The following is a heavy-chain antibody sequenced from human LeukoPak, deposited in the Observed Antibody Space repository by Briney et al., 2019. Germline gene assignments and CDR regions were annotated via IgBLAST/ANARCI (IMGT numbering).Heavy chain of an antibody. CDR2: MNPNSGNT. J-gene: IGHJ5*02. D-gene: IGHD6-13*01. CDR3: ARGRIAAAGTLNWFDP. V-gene: IGHV1-8*01. Sequence: GASVKVSCKASGYTFTSYDINWVRQATGQGLEWMGWMNPNSGNTGYAQKFQGRVTMTRNTSISTAYMELSSLRSEDTAVYYCARGRIAAAGTLNWFDPWGQGTLVTVSS. CDR1: GYTFTSYD.